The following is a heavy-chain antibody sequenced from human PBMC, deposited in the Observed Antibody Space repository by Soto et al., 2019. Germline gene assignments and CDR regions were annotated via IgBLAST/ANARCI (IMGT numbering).Heavy chain of an antibody. D-gene: IGHD1-26*01. CDR3: AIEGAGLGY. J-gene: IGHJ4*02. Sequence: EFQLVESGGGLVQPGGSVRLSCAASGFTFSASSMHWVRQAAGKGLEWLGRIRSKANNYTTVYSEVIKGRSIISRDDSQDTMCLEMNTLSTVDTARYYGAIEGAGLGYWGQGTLVPVSS. CDR1: GFTFSASS. V-gene: IGHV3-73*01. CDR2: IRSKANNYTT.